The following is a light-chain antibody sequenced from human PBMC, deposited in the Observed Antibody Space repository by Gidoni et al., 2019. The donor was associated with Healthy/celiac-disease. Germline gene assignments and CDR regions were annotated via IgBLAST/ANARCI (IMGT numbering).Light chain of an antibody. Sequence: SYELTQPPSVSVSPGQTASITCSGDKLGDKYACWYQQEPGQSPVVVIYQDSKRPSGIPARFSSSNSGNTATLTISGTQAMDEADYYCQAWDSSTGRVFGGGTKLTVL. J-gene: IGLJ2*01. CDR2: QDS. CDR3: QAWDSSTGRV. V-gene: IGLV3-1*01. CDR1: KLGDKY.